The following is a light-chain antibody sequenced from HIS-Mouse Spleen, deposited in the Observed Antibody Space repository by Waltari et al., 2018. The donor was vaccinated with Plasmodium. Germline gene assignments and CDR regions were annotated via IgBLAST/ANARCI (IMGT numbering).Light chain of an antibody. Sequence: EIVLTQSPATLSLSPGERATLSCRASQSVSSYLAWYQQKPGQAPRLLIYESSTRAPGIPARFSGSGSGTDFTLTISILEPEDFAVYYCQQRSNWPRVLTFGGGTKVEIK. CDR3: QQRSNWPRVLT. V-gene: IGKV3-11*01. CDR2: ESS. J-gene: IGKJ4*01. CDR1: QSVSSY.